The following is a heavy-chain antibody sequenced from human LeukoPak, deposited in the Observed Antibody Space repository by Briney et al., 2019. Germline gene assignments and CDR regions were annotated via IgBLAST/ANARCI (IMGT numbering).Heavy chain of an antibody. CDR3: ARDYYDSSGEYAFDI. CDR2: INPNSGGT. Sequence: ASVKVSCNASGYTFTGYYMHWVRQAPGQGLEWRGRINPNSGGTNYAQKFQGRVTMTRDTSISTAYMELSRLRSDDTAVYSCARDYYDSSGEYAFDIWGQGTMVTVSS. D-gene: IGHD3-22*01. CDR1: GYTFTGYY. V-gene: IGHV1-2*06. J-gene: IGHJ3*02.